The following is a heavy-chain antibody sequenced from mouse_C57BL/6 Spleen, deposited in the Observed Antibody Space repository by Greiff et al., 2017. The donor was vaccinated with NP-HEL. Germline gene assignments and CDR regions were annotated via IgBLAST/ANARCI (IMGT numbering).Heavy chain of an antibody. J-gene: IGHJ4*01. CDR3: ARVGYDYAMDY. D-gene: IGHD2-2*01. Sequence: VQLKQSGPGLVKPSQSLSLTCSVTGYSITSGYYWNWIRQFPGNKLEWMGYISYDGSNNYNPSLKNRISITRDTSKNQFFLKLNSVTTEDTATYYCARVGYDYAMDYWGQGTSVTVSS. V-gene: IGHV3-6*01. CDR2: ISYDGSN. CDR1: GYSITSGYY.